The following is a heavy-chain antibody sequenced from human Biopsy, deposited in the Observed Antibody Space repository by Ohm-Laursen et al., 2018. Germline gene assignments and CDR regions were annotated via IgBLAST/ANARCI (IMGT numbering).Heavy chain of an antibody. J-gene: IGHJ4*02. CDR1: GYTLTELS. CDR3: AADIDVWNVNY. Sequence: ASVKVSCKVSGYTLTELSMHWVRQAPGRGLEWMGGFAPENGKTIYAQKFQGRVTMTEDTSTDTAYMELSSLRSEDTAVYYCAADIDVWNVNYWGQGTQVTVSS. D-gene: IGHD1-1*01. V-gene: IGHV1-24*01. CDR2: FAPENGKT.